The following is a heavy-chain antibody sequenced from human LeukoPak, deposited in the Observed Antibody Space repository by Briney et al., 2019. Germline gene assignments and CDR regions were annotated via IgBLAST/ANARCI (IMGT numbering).Heavy chain of an antibody. CDR2: INNSGRTI. CDR3: AKPIYTSGWINSFDS. Sequence: GGSLRLSCAASGFTFSSCAMSWVRQALGRGLEWVSVINNSGRTIYYADSVKGRFTISRDNSKNTLRLQMNSPRAEDTAVYFCAKPIYTSGWINSFDSWGQGTLVTVSS. V-gene: IGHV3-23*01. CDR1: GFTFSSCA. D-gene: IGHD6-19*01. J-gene: IGHJ5*01.